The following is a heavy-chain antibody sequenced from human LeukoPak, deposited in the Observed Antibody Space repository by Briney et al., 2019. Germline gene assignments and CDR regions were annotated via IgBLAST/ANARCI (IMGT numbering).Heavy chain of an antibody. CDR2: IYYSGST. D-gene: IGHD6-19*01. J-gene: IGHJ4*02. V-gene: IGHV4-59*08. CDR1: GGSISSYY. Sequence: SETLSLTCTVPGGSISSYYWSWIRQPPGKGLEWIGYIYYSGSTNYNPSLKSRVTISVDTSKNQFSLKLSSVTAADTAVYYCARLGSGWYGEDYWGQGTLVTVSS. CDR3: ARLGSGWYGEDY.